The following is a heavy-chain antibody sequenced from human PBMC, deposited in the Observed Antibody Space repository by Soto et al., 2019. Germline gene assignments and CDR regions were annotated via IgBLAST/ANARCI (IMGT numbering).Heavy chain of an antibody. CDR3: ATVRGSGSEYFFDC. Sequence: VASVKVSCKASGYTFTRYNVHWVRQAPGQGLEWMAIINPSGGTTYYVQKFEGRVTLTTDTSTSTVYMELSSLRSDDTAVYYCATVRGSGSEYFFDCCGQGTRVIVAS. V-gene: IGHV1-46*01. CDR1: GYTFTRYN. J-gene: IGHJ4*02. D-gene: IGHD2-15*01. CDR2: INPSGGTT.